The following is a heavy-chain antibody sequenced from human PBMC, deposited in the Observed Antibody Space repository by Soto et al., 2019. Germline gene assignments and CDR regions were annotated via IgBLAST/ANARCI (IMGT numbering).Heavy chain of an antibody. D-gene: IGHD3-22*01. J-gene: IGHJ5*02. CDR1: GYTFTSYG. CDR3: ARMVHYYDSSGYYSDCIDL. CDR2: ISAYNGNT. Sequence: ASVKVSCKASGYTFTSYGISWVRQAPGQGLEWMGWISAYNGNTNYAQKLQGRVTMTTDTSTSTAYMELRSLRSDDTAVYYCARMVHYYDSSGYYSDCIDLWGQGTLVTVSS. V-gene: IGHV1-18*01.